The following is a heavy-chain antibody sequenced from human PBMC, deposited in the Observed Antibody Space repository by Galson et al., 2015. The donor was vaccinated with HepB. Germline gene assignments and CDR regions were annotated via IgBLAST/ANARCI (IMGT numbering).Heavy chain of an antibody. D-gene: IGHD3-16*01. J-gene: IGHJ3*02. CDR2: IIPLFGTT. CDR3: ARDLIMIEGFDAFDI. CDR1: GRTFSSHG. V-gene: IGHV1-69*13. Sequence: SVKVSCKASGRTFSSHGISWVRQAPGQGLEWMGGIIPLFGTTNYAQKFQGRVTMTADDFTSTAYMELSSLTSEATAVYYGARDLIMIEGFDAFDIWGQGTRVTVSS.